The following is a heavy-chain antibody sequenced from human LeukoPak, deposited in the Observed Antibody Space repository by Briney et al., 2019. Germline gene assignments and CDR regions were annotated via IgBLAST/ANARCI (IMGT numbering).Heavy chain of an antibody. D-gene: IGHD6-13*01. V-gene: IGHV1-2*02. CDR3: ARIPQDGIAAYFDY. J-gene: IGHJ4*02. CDR2: MNPNRGDT. CDR1: GYTFTGYY. Sequence: ASVKVSCKASGYTFTGYYIHWMRQAPGQGLEWMGWMNPNRGDTSYAQKFQGRVTMTWDTSTSTVYMELSSLRSEDTAVYYCARIPQDGIAAYFDYWGQGTLVTVSS.